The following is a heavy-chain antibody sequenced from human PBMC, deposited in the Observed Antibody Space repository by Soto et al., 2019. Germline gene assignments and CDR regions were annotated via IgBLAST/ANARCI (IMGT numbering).Heavy chain of an antibody. CDR1: GGSITSSTFS. D-gene: IGHD2-15*01. Sequence: QLQLQESGPGLLKPSETLSLTCTVSGGSITSSTFSWGWIRQPPGKGLEWLGRIYYSGSTSYNPSLNSNVTLQVDTYKHHLSLKLKSVPAADTAVYYCAGPGDCSGGTCHENWFDPWGQGSLVTVSS. V-gene: IGHV4-39*02. J-gene: IGHJ5*02. CDR3: AGPGDCSGGTCHENWFDP. CDR2: IYYSGST.